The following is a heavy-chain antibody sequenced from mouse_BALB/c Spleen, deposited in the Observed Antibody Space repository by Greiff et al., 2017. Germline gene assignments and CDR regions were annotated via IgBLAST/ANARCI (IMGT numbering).Heavy chain of an antibody. CDR2: ISSGGST. D-gene: IGHD2-13*01. Sequence: DVKLVESGGGLVKPGGSLKLSCAASGFTFSSYAMSWVRQTPEKRLEWVASISSGGSTYYPDSVKGRFTISRDNARNILYLQMSSLRSEDTAMYYCAREDGLTNWGQGTLVTVSA. V-gene: IGHV5-6-5*01. CDR3: AREDGLTN. J-gene: IGHJ3*01. CDR1: GFTFSSYA.